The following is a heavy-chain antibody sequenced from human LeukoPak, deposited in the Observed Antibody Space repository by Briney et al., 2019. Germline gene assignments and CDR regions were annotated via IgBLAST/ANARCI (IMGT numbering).Heavy chain of an antibody. D-gene: IGHD3-9*01. CDR2: ISYDGSNK. CDR3: ARDHVLRYFDSWDAFDI. Sequence: GGSLRLSCAASGFTFSSYAMHWVRQAPGKGLEWVAVISYDGSNKYYADSVKGRFTISRDNSKNTLYLQMNSLRAEDTAVYYCARDHVLRYFDSWDAFDIWGQGTMVTVSS. V-gene: IGHV3-30-3*01. CDR1: GFTFSSYA. J-gene: IGHJ3*02.